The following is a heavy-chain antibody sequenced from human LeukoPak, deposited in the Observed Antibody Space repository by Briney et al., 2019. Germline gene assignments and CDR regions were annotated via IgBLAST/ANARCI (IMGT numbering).Heavy chain of an antibody. D-gene: IGHD3-22*01. J-gene: IGHJ4*02. CDR1: GLSFSNYS. Sequence: NAGGSLRLSCAVSGLSFSNYSVNWVRQAPGKGLEWVSSITSSSSYIYYADSMKGRFTISRDNAKNSLYLQMNSLRAEDTAVYYCARDGGQYYYDTSGFDYWGQGTLVTVSS. CDR2: ITSSSSYI. CDR3: ARDGGQYYYDTSGFDY. V-gene: IGHV3-21*01.